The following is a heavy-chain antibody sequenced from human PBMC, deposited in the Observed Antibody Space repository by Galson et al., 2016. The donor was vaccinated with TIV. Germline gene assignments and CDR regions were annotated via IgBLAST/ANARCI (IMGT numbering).Heavy chain of an antibody. CDR3: ARGGTATTPPGFDY. D-gene: IGHD4-17*01. J-gene: IGHJ4*02. V-gene: IGHV4-59*01. CDR1: GASIDSYY. CDR2: MFYTGST. Sequence: SETLSLTCFVSGASIDSYYWNWIRQPPGKGLEWIGYMFYTGSTNYNPSLKSRVTISVDTSKNQFSLKLTSVTAADTAVYYCARGGTATTPPGFDYWGQGSLVAVSS.